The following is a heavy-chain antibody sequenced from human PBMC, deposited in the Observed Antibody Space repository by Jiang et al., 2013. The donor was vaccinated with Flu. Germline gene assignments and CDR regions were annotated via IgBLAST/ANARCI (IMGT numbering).Heavy chain of an antibody. CDR3: ARDSLEYSSGNWNYGMDV. Sequence: VQLLESGGGVVQPGRSLRLSCAASGLTFSAYAMHWVRQAPGKGLEWVAVDSYDGNSKYYADSVKGRFTISRDNSRKMLYLQMNSLRAEDTAVFYCARDSLEYSSGNWNYGMDVWGQGTTVTVSS. CDR1: GLTFSAYA. V-gene: IGHV3-30*14. D-gene: IGHD6-25*01. J-gene: IGHJ6*02. CDR2: DSYDGNSK.